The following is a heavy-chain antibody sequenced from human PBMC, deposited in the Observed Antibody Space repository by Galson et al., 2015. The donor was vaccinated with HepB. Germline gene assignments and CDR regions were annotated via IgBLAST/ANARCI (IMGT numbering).Heavy chain of an antibody. V-gene: IGHV4-59*01. D-gene: IGHD6-19*01. CDR3: ARDRGSSGWHDY. J-gene: IGHJ4*02. CDR1: GGSISSYY. CDR2: IYKSGST. Sequence: LSLTCSVSGGSISSYYWSWIRQPPGKGLEWIGYIYKSGSTSYNSSLKSRVSISIDTSKNQFSLRLSSVSAADPAVYYCARDRGSSGWHDYWGQGTLVTVSS.